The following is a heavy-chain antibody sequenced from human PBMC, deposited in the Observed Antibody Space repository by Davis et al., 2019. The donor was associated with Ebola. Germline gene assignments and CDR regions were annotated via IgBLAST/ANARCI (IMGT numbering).Heavy chain of an antibody. CDR3: ARAQFPTTSDH. CDR2: INPHNGNT. D-gene: IGHD1-1*01. V-gene: IGHV1-18*04. J-gene: IGHJ4*02. CDR1: GYTFTNYG. Sequence: AASVKVSCKASGYTFTNYGITWVRQAPGQGLEWMGWINPHNGNTNYAQHVQGRVTMTTDTSTSTAYMEVGSLRSDDTAVYYCARAQFPTTSDHWGQGTLVTVSS.